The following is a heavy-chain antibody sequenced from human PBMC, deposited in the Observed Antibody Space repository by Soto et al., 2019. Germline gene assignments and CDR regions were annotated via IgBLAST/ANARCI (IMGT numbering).Heavy chain of an antibody. CDR3: ARDFSGYVGLSGY. Sequence: ASVKVSCKASGYTFTSYDINWVRQAPGQGLEWMGWMSPNSGNTSYAQKLQGRVTMTTDTSTSTAYMELRSLRSDDTAVYYCARDFSGYVGLSGYWGQGTLVTVSS. CDR2: MSPNSGNT. D-gene: IGHD5-12*01. J-gene: IGHJ4*02. V-gene: IGHV1-18*01. CDR1: GYTFTSYD.